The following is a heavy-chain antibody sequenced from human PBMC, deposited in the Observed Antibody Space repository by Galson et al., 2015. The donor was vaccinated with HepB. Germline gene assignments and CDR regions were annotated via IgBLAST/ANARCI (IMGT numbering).Heavy chain of an antibody. Sequence: SVKVSCKASGGTFSSYAISWVRQAPGQGLEWMGGIIPIFGTANYAQKFQGRVTITADKSTSTAYMELSSLRSEDTAVYYCARDEQTQHTAMVYYYYYGMDVWGQGTTGTVSS. CDR2: IIPIFGTA. J-gene: IGHJ6*02. V-gene: IGHV1-69*06. CDR3: ARDEQTQHTAMVYYYYYGMDV. CDR1: GGTFSSYA. D-gene: IGHD5-18*01.